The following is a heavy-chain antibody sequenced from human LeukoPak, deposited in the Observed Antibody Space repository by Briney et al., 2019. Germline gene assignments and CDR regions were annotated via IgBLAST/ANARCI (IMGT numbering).Heavy chain of an antibody. CDR3: ATVAGRY. V-gene: IGHV3-30*03. CDR1: GFTFSSYG. J-gene: IGHJ4*02. Sequence: GGSLRLSCAASGFTFSSYGMHWVRQAPGKGLEWVAVISYDGSNKYYADSVKGRFTISRDNSKNTLYLQMNSLRAEDTAVYYCATVAGRYWGQGTLVTVSS. D-gene: IGHD6-19*01. CDR2: ISYDGSNK.